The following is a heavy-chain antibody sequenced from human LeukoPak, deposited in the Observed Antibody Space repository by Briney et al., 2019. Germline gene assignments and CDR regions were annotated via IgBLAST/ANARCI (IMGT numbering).Heavy chain of an antibody. V-gene: IGHV4-39*01. J-gene: IGHJ5*02. D-gene: IGHD3/OR15-3a*01. CDR1: GGSISSSSYY. Sequence: SGTLSLTCTVSGGSISSSSYYWGWIRQPPGKGLEWIGSIYYSGSTYYNPSLKSRVTISVDTSKNQFSLKLSSVTAADTAVYYCARQEIGLRSFDPWGQGTLVTVSS. CDR3: ARQEIGLRSFDP. CDR2: IYYSGST.